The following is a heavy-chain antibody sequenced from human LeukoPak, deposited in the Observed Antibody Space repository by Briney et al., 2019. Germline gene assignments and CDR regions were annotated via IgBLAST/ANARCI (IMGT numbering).Heavy chain of an antibody. Sequence: PSETLSLTCAVYGGSFSGYYWSWIRQPPGKGLEWIGAINHSGSTNYNPSLKSRVTISVDTSKNQFSLKLSSVTAADTAVYYCARGSPTARYYYDSSGSGRFDYWGQGTLVTVSS. CDR2: INHSGST. J-gene: IGHJ4*02. CDR1: GGSFSGYY. CDR3: ARGSPTARYYYDSSGSGRFDY. D-gene: IGHD3-22*01. V-gene: IGHV4-34*01.